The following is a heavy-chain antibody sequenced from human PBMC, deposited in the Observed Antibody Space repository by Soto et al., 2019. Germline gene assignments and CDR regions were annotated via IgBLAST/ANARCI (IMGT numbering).Heavy chain of an antibody. Sequence: LRLSCAASGFTFSNYEMNWVRQTPGKGLEWVSYISYTGSTIYYADSVRGRFTISRDNSKNSLYLQMNSLRAEDTAVYYCARGLRIYYDRSGLHYWGQGTLVTVSS. V-gene: IGHV3-48*03. CDR2: ISYTGSTI. J-gene: IGHJ4*02. D-gene: IGHD3-22*01. CDR1: GFTFSNYE. CDR3: ARGLRIYYDRSGLHY.